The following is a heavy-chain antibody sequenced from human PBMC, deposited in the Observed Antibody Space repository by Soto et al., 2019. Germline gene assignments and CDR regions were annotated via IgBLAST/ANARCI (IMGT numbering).Heavy chain of an antibody. CDR2: ISAYNGNT. Sequence: ASVKVSCKASGYTFTSYGISWVRQAPGQGLEWMGWISAYNGNTNYAQKLQGRVTMTTDTSTSTAYMELRSLRSDDTAVYYCARARAVAPLYYFDYWGQGTLVTVSS. CDR1: GYTFTSYG. J-gene: IGHJ4*02. D-gene: IGHD6-19*01. CDR3: ARARAVAPLYYFDY. V-gene: IGHV1-18*04.